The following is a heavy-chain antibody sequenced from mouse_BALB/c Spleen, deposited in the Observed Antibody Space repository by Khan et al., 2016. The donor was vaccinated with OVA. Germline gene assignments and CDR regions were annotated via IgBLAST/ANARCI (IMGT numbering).Heavy chain of an antibody. CDR2: IWAGGST. D-gene: IGHD1-2*01. CDR3: ARDTTATPY. CDR1: GFSLTSYG. J-gene: IGHJ3*01. V-gene: IGHV2-9*02. Sequence: QVQLKQSGPGLVAPSQSLSITCTVSGFSLTSYGVHWVRQPPGKGLEWLGIIWAGGSTNYHSALMSRLSISKDNSQSPVFLKMNSLQTDDTAMYYCARDTTATPYGGQGTLFTVSA.